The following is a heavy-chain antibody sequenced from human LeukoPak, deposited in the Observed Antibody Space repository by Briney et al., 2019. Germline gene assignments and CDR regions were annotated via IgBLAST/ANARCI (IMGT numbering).Heavy chain of an antibody. CDR1: GGSFSGYY. CDR3: ARGRNMDV. Sequence: SETLSLTCAVYGGSFSGYYWSWIRQPPGKGLEWIGEINHSGSTNYNPSLKSRVTISVDTSKNQFSLKLSSVTAADTAVYYCARGRNMDVWAQGTTVTVSS. CDR2: INHSGST. J-gene: IGHJ6*02. V-gene: IGHV4-34*01.